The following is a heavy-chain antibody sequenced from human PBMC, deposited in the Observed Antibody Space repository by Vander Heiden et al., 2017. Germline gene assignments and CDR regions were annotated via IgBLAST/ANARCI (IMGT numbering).Heavy chain of an antibody. CDR2: IKEDGSEK. CDR1: GFTFSRYW. V-gene: IGHV3-7*01. CDR3: ARGGGWDHDY. Sequence: EVQLVESGGGLVQPGGSLRPSCPAPGFTFSRYWMSWVRQAPGKGLEWVASIKEDGSEKYYVDSVKGRFTISRDNAKNSLYLQMNSLRVEDTAVYYCARGGGWDHDYWGQGTLVTVSS. D-gene: IGHD6-19*01. J-gene: IGHJ4*02.